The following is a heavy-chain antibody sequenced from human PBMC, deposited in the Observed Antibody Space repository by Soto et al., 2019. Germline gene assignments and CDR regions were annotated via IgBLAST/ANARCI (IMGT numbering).Heavy chain of an antibody. J-gene: IGHJ4*02. CDR3: ATDSDTVTTGY. D-gene: IGHD4-17*01. Sequence: IWIRQPPGKGLEWIGYIFNSGGTKYNPSLKSRVSISAHMSKNQFSLNLTSVTAADTAVYYCATDSDTVTTGYWGQGTLVTVSS. V-gene: IGHV4-59*01. CDR2: IFNSGGT.